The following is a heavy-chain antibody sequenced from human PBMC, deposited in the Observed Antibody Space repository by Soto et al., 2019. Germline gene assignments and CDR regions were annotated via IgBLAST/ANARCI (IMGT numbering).Heavy chain of an antibody. CDR2: ISGSGGST. CDR1: GFTFSSYA. V-gene: IGHV3-23*01. D-gene: IGHD3-9*01. Sequence: GGSLRLSCAASGFTFSSYAMSWVRQAPGKGLEWVSAISGSGGSTYYADSVKGRFTISRDNSKDTLYLQMNSLRAEDTAVYYCAPERYYHWGSGPYLDYWGQGTMVTVSA. J-gene: IGHJ4*02. CDR3: APERYYHWGSGPYLDY.